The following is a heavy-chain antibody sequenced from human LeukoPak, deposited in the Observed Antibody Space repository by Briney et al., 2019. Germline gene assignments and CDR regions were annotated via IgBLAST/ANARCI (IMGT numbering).Heavy chain of an antibody. CDR2: ISGSGRHI. D-gene: IGHD1-26*01. Sequence: GGSLRLSCAGSGFAFSDYAMSWVRQAPGKGLEWVSAISGSGRHIYYADSVKGRFTISRDNSKKTVYLQMNSLRAEDTAVYYCADPTVADFWGQGTLVTVSS. V-gene: IGHV3-23*01. CDR3: ADPTVADF. CDR1: GFAFSDYA. J-gene: IGHJ4*02.